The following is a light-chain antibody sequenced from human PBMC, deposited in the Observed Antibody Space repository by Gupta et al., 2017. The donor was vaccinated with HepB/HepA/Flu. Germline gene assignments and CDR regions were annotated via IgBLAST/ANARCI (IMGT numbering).Light chain of an antibody. CDR3: QSYDSSLIGSGV. J-gene: IGLJ2*01. CDR1: SPNIGAGYD. Sequence: QSVLTQPLSVSGAPGQRVTISCTGSSPNIGAGYDVHWYQQLPGTDPKLLIYGNSNRPSRVPDRFSGSKSGTSASLAITGLQAEDEADYYCQSYDSSLIGSGVFGGGTKLTVL. CDR2: GNS. V-gene: IGLV1-40*01.